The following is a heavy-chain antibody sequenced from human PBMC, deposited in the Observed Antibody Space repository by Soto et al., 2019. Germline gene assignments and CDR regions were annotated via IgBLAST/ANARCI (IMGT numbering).Heavy chain of an antibody. CDR2: IWFDGSKQ. CDR1: GFTFSEYN. Sequence: GGSLRLSCVASGFTFSEYNMHWVRQAPGKGLEWVAIIWFDGSKQYYADPVQGRFTISRDNSRNTLYLQMNGLRAEDTAVYHCARDLYSTYPSDAFNVWGQGTSVTVS. D-gene: IGHD2-21*01. J-gene: IGHJ3*01. CDR3: ARDLYSTYPSDAFNV. V-gene: IGHV3-33*01.